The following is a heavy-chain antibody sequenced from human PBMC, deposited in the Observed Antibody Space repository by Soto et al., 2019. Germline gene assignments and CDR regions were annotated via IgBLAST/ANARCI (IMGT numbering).Heavy chain of an antibody. CDR2: IIPIFGTA. J-gene: IGHJ6*02. CDR3: ATYSSSSCCYYYGMDL. CDR1: GGTFSSYA. D-gene: IGHD6-6*01. V-gene: IGHV1-69*06. Sequence: VASVKVSCKASGGTFSSYAISWVRQAPGQGLEWMGGIIPIFGTANYAQKFQGRVTITADKSTSTAYMELSSLRSEDTAVYYCATYSSSSCCYYYGMDLWGQGTTVTVSS.